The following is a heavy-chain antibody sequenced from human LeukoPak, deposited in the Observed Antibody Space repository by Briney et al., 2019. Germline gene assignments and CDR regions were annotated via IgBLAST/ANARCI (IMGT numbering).Heavy chain of an antibody. J-gene: IGHJ6*02. Sequence: SETLSLTCTVSGGSITSDYWSWIRQSPGKGLEWIGYFSYSGSTHYSPSLTSRVAISVDTSRNQLSLKLRSVTAADTAIYYCARADESLVYGMDVWGQGTTVIVSS. CDR1: GGSITSDY. V-gene: IGHV4-59*08. CDR3: ARADESLVYGMDV. CDR2: FSYSGST.